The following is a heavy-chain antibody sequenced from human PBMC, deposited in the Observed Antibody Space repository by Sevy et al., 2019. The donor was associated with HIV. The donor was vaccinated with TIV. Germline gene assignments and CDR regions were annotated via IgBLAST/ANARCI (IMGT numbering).Heavy chain of an antibody. Sequence: GGSLRLSCAASRFSFNGYGMHWVRQAPGKGLEWVAFIRYDGSNKYYADSVKGRFTISRDNSKNTLYLQMNSLRAEDTAVYYCAKPPWIDQRAFEYWGQGTLATVSS. D-gene: IGHD2-2*03. CDR2: IRYDGSNK. V-gene: IGHV3-30*02. CDR3: AKPPWIDQRAFEY. CDR1: RFSFNGYG. J-gene: IGHJ4*02.